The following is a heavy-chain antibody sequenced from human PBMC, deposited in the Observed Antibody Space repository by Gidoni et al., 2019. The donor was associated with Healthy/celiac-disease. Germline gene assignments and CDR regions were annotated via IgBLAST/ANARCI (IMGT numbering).Heavy chain of an antibody. J-gene: IGHJ6*02. CDR1: GYSFTSYW. Sequence: EVQLVQSGAEVKQPGEALKISCQGSGYSFTSYWIGWVRQMPGKGLEWMGIIYPGDSDTRYSPSFQGQVTISADKSISTAYLQWSSLKASDTAMYYCARVKIPGIAAWYYYGMDVWGQGTTVTVSS. CDR3: ARVKIPGIAAWYYYGMDV. D-gene: IGHD6-13*01. V-gene: IGHV5-51*01. CDR2: IYPGDSDT.